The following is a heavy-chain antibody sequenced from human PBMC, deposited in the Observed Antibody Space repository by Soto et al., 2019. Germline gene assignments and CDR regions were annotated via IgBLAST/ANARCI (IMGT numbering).Heavy chain of an antibody. Sequence: QVTLKESGPTLVKPTQTLTLTCTFSGFSLSTSGVGVGWIRQPPGKALEWLAIIYWDDDERYSPSLRIRLTNTKATSKMLLILTMTNMEPVDTYTYYCAHIGATSGLFDYWGQGTLVTVSS. CDR3: AHIGATSGLFDY. V-gene: IGHV2-5*02. CDR2: IYWDDDE. J-gene: IGHJ4*02. CDR1: GFSLSTSGVG. D-gene: IGHD1-26*01.